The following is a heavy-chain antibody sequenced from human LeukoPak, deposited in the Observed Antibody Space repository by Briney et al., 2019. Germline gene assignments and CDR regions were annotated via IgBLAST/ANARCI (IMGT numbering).Heavy chain of an antibody. V-gene: IGHV3-20*04. D-gene: IGHD2-21*01. CDR3: AREAYCGGDCYSYDAFDI. CDR2: INWNGGST. J-gene: IGHJ3*02. CDR1: GFTFDDYG. Sequence: PGGSLRLSCAASGFTFDDYGMSWVRQAPGKGPEWVSGINWNGGSTGYADSVKGRFTISRDNAKNSLYLQMNSLRAEDTALYYCAREAYCGGDCYSYDAFDIWGQGTMVTVSS.